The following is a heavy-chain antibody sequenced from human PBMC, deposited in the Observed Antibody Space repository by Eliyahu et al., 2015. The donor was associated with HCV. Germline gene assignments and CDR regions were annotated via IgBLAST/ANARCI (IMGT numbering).Heavy chain of an antibody. CDR1: GGSFSSYA. V-gene: IGHV1-69*18. J-gene: IGHJ5*02. D-gene: IGHD4-17*01. CDR3: AGLMMPLTPYGA. Sequence: QAQLVQSGAEVKKPGSSVKVSCKTSGGSFSSYAISWVRQAPGKGLEWMGRLPPISATPIYAQKFQGRLTITADESTTTTYMELSRLTSDDTAVYFCAGLMMPLTPYGAWGQGTLVTVSS. CDR2: LPPISATP.